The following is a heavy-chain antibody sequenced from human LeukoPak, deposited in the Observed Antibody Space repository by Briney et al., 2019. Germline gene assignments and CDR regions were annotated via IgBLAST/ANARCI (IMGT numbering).Heavy chain of an antibody. J-gene: IGHJ6*03. CDR2: IYYSGST. CDR3: ARDNGSGSFFHYYYYYMDV. V-gene: IGHV4-39*02. Sequence: PSETLSLTCTVSGGSISSSSYYWGWIRQPPGKGLEWIGSIYYSGSTYYNPSLKSRVTISVDTSKNQFSLKLSSVTAADTAVYYCARDNGSGSFFHYYYYYMDVWGKGTTVTVSS. CDR1: GGSISSSSYY. D-gene: IGHD5-12*01.